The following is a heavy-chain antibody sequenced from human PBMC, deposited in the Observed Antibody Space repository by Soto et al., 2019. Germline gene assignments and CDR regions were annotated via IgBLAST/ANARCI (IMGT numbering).Heavy chain of an antibody. V-gene: IGHV3-66*01. J-gene: IGHJ6*04. Sequence: EVHLVESGGGLVQPGGSLRLSCAASGFTVSSKYMSWVRQAPGKGLEWVSLIQSGGPTYYADSVKGRFTISRDTSEKTLHLQMDSLRGEDTAVYYCGRDDVLCDGGRCYGVPLDGWGKETTVTVSS. D-gene: IGHD2-15*01. CDR2: IQSGGPT. CDR1: GFTVSSKY. CDR3: GRDDVLCDGGRCYGVPLDG.